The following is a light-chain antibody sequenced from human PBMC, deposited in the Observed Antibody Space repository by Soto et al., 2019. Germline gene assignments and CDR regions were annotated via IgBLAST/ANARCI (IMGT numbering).Light chain of an antibody. J-gene: IGKJ5*01. Sequence: EVVFTQSPVTLSLSPGERATLSCRASQSLTNSFIAWYQQKPGQAPRLLIYDTSIRASGIPDRFSGSGSGTDFTLTISRLEPEDFAVFYCQQYGTSEIIFGQGTRLEI. CDR3: QQYGTSEII. CDR1: QSLTNSF. V-gene: IGKV3-20*01. CDR2: DTS.